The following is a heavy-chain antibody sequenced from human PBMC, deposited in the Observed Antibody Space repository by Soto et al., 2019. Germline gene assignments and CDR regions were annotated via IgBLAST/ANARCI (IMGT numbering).Heavy chain of an antibody. V-gene: IGHV4-59*11. CDR2: IYYNGNT. Sequence: SETLSLTCTVSGVSMSSLYWSWIRQPPGKGLEWVGYIYYNGNTDYNPSLKSRVTMSVDTSKNQFSLKLTPVTAADTAVYFCARGGWSVDSWGRGILVTVSS. CDR1: GVSMSSLY. D-gene: IGHD6-19*01. CDR3: ARGGWSVDS. J-gene: IGHJ5*01.